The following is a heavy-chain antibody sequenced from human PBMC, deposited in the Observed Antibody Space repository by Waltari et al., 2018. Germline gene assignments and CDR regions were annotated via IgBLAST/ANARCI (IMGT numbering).Heavy chain of an antibody. CDR3: ARDRTTMAARPGDY. V-gene: IGHV1-2*02. CDR2: VNPDTGNA. Sequence: QVLLVQSGAEVKKPGASVKVSCKASGYIFPTYYLHWVRQAPGQGPEWMGWVNPDTGNANYAPNFRGRVTMTWDTTINTAFMDLSGLKSADTAVYYCARDRTTMAARPGDYWGQGTLVTVSS. J-gene: IGHJ4*02. D-gene: IGHD6-6*01. CDR1: GYIFPTYY.